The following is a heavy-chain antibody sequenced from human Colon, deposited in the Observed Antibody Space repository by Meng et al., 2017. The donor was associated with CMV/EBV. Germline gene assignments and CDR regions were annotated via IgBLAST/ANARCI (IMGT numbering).Heavy chain of an antibody. Sequence: GGSLRLSCAASGFTFSSYAMHWVRQAPGKGLEWVAVISYDGSNKYYADSVKGRFTISRDNSKNTLYLQMNSLRAEDTAVYYCAKELRGSDYFVNGGPGSGYWGRGTLVTVSS. CDR2: ISYDGSNK. CDR3: AKELRGSDYFVNGGPGSGY. CDR1: GFTFSSYA. V-gene: IGHV3-30*04. D-gene: IGHD2/OR15-2a*01. J-gene: IGHJ4*02.